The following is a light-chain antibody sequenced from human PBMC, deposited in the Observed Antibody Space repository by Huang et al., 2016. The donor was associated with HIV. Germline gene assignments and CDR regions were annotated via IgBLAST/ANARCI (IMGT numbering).Light chain of an antibody. CDR1: QNIGYN. V-gene: IGKV3-15*01. Sequence: EIVMTQSPATLSVSPGERATLSCRASQNIGYNLTWYQHKPGQAPRLLIYGASTRATGIPPRFSGRGSGTEFTLTISGLESEDFAVYYCQQFNNWPPRFTFGPGTTVDVK. CDR3: QQFNNWPPRFT. J-gene: IGKJ3*01. CDR2: GAS.